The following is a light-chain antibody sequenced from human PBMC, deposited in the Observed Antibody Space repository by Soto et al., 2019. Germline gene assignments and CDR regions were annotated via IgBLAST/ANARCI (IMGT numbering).Light chain of an antibody. CDR2: SAS. V-gene: IGKV3-20*01. Sequence: EVVLTQSPGTLSLSPGERATLSCRASQSFSSSNLAWYQHKPGQPPKLIVYSASRRATGIADRFSGSGSGTDFTLTISRLEPEDFALYYCQRYGGSPPVTFGGGTKVDIK. CDR3: QRYGGSPPVT. CDR1: QSFSSSN. J-gene: IGKJ4*01.